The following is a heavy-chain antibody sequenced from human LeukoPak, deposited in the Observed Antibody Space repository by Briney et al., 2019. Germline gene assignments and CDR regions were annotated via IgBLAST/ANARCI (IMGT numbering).Heavy chain of an antibody. CDR1: GYSVSSGYY. D-gene: IGHD2-2*01. Sequence: SETLTLTCTVSGYSVSSGYYWGWIRQPPGKGLEWIGSMYHSGDTYYNPSLKSRVTISVDTSKNQLSLKLSSVTAADTAVYYCARSKAHLSTSWYGTWFDPWGQGTLVTVSS. V-gene: IGHV4-38-2*02. CDR3: ARSKAHLSTSWYGTWFDP. J-gene: IGHJ5*02. CDR2: MYHSGDT.